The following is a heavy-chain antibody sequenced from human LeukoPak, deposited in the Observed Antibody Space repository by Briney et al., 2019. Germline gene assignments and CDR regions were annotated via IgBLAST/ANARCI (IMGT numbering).Heavy chain of an antibody. CDR3: ASSRAGTLKVHNWFDP. CDR1: GYSFSSYW. J-gene: IGHJ5*02. V-gene: IGHV5-10-1*01. CDR2: IDPTDSYT. D-gene: IGHD6-19*01. Sequence: GESLKISCKGSGYSFSSYWISWVRQMPGKGLEWMGRIDPTDSYTDYSPSFQGHVTISVDRSISTANLQWSSLKASDTAMYFCASSRAGTLKVHNWFDPWGQGSLVTVSS.